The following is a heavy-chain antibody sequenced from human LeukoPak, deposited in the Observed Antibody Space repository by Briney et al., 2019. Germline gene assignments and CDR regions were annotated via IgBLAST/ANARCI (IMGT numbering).Heavy chain of an antibody. CDR1: FGFGRYG. CDR2: ISSSGSSE. CDR3: AREARLFGVAVGLQY. V-gene: IGHV3-48*01. Sequence: GGTLRLSCRGFGFGRYGMNWVRQAPGRGREWIAYISSSGSSEYYADSVKGRFTISRDNAKNSLLLQMSSLRAEDRDVYFCAREARLFGVAVGLQYWGRGTLVTVSA. D-gene: IGHD3-3*01. J-gene: IGHJ4*02.